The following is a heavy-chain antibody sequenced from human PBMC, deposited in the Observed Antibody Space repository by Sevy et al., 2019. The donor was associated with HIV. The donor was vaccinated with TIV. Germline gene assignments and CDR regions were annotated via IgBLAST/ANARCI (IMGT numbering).Heavy chain of an antibody. CDR3: ARVGGWEVGSLDNWFDP. J-gene: IGHJ5*02. V-gene: IGHV3-23*01. CDR1: GFTFSSYA. Sequence: GGSLRLSRAASGFTFSSYAMTWVRQAPEKGLEWVSALGGSGDTTYYADSVKGRFTISSDNSKNILYLQMNSLRVEDTAVYYCARVGGWEVGSLDNWFDPWGQGTLVTVSS. D-gene: IGHD1-26*01. CDR2: LGGSGDTT.